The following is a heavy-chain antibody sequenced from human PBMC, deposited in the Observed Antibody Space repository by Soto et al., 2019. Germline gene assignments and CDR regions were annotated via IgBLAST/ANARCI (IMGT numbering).Heavy chain of an antibody. Sequence: QVQLQESGPGLVKPSQTLSLTCTVSGGSISSGGYYWSWIRQHPGKGLEWIGYIYYSGSTYYNPYXRSRVTISVDXXKXQXFLKLSSVTAADTAVYYCARYSSGWYHSYYYYGMDVWGQGTTVTVSS. J-gene: IGHJ6*02. D-gene: IGHD6-19*01. V-gene: IGHV4-31*03. CDR3: ARYSSGWYHSYYYYGMDV. CDR2: IYYSGST. CDR1: GGSISSGGYY.